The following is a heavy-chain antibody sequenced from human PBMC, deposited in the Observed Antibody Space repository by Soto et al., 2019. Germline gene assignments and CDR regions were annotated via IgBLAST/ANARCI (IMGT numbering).Heavy chain of an antibody. V-gene: IGHV1-24*01. CDR2: FDPEDGET. Sequence: ASVKVSCKVSGYTLTELSMHWVRQAPGKGLEWMGGFDPEDGETIYAQKFQGRVTMTEDTSTDTAYMELSSLRSEDTAVYYCATVLCSSTSCYMSPRNWFDPWGQ. CDR3: ATVLCSSTSCYMSPRNWFDP. CDR1: GYTLTELS. J-gene: IGHJ5*02. D-gene: IGHD2-2*02.